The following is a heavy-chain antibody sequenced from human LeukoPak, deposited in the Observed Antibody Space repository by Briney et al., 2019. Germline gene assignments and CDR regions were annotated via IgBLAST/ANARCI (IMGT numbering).Heavy chain of an antibody. J-gene: IGHJ4*02. CDR2: IYSGGST. CDR1: GFTVSSNY. V-gene: IGHV3-53*01. CDR3: ARGRCSGGSCYNSHDY. Sequence: GGSLRLSCAASGFTVSSNYMSWVRQAPGKGLEWVSVIYSGGSTYYADSVKGRFTISRDNSKNTLYLQMNSLRAEDTAVYYCARGRCSGGSCYNSHDYWGQGTLVTVSS. D-gene: IGHD2-15*01.